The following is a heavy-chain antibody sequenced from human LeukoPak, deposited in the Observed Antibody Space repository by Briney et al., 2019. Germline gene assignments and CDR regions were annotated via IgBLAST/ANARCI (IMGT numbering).Heavy chain of an antibody. Sequence: SETLSLTCTVSGGSISSRSYYWGWIRQPPGKGLEWIGSIYYSGSTYYNPSLKSRVTISVDTSKNQFSLKLKSVTAADTAVYYCARRAIRGVVNGDAFDIWGQGTMVTVPS. CDR3: ARRAIRGVVNGDAFDI. CDR1: GGSISSRSYY. V-gene: IGHV4-39*01. CDR2: IYYSGST. D-gene: IGHD3-10*01. J-gene: IGHJ3*02.